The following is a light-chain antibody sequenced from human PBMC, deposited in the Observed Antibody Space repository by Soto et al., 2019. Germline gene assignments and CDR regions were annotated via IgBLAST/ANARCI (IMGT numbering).Light chain of an antibody. Sequence: DIVMTQSPDSLAVSLGERATMNCKSSQSFLYSSNNENYLAWYQQKPGQPPKLLIYWASTRESGVPDRFSGSGSGTDFTLTISSLQAEDVAVYYCQQYYSTLSWTFGQGTKVDIK. CDR3: QQYYSTLSWT. J-gene: IGKJ1*01. CDR2: WAS. CDR1: QSFLYSSNNENY. V-gene: IGKV4-1*01.